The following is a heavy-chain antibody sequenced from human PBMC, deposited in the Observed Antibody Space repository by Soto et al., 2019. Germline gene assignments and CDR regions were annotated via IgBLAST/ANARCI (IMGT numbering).Heavy chain of an antibody. V-gene: IGHV3-23*01. J-gene: IGHJ4*02. CDR3: AKESLPEHYGDTLFDY. D-gene: IGHD4-17*01. CDR2: FSAGGRA. Sequence: EVQLLESGGALVRPGGSLRLSCAASGFSFNNYALSWVRQAPGEGLEWVSTFSAGGRAYYAASMQGRFTIARDCSQDTVHLQISDLRPEDTAVYYCAKESLPEHYGDTLFDYWGQGARVTVSS. CDR1: GFSFNNYA.